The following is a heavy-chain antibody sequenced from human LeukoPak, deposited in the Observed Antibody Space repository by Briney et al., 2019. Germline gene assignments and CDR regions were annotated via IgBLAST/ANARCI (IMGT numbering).Heavy chain of an antibody. CDR3: ARGALRYFDWLQPLDY. J-gene: IGHJ4*02. V-gene: IGHV3-30*04. CDR2: ISYDGSNK. Sequence: PGRSLRLSCAASGFTFSSYAMHWVRQAPGKGLEWVAVISYDGSNKYYADSVKGRFTISRDNSKDTLYLQMNSLRAEDTAVYYCARGALRYFDWLQPLDYWGQGTLVTVSS. CDR1: GFTFSSYA. D-gene: IGHD3-9*01.